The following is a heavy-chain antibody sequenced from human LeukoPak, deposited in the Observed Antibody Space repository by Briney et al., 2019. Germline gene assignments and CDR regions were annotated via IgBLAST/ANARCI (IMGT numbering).Heavy chain of an antibody. D-gene: IGHD3-10*01. CDR1: GVTFSSYS. V-gene: IGHV3-33*01. J-gene: IGHJ4*02. CDR2: IWYDGSDK. CDR3: ARVAGSGSYYSATLDY. Sequence: GRSLRLSCAASGVTFSSYSMRWVRQAPGKGLEWVAVIWYDGSDKYYADSVKGRFTLSRDNSQTTLYLQMNSLRAEETAVYYCARVAGSGSYYSATLDYWGQGTLVPVSS.